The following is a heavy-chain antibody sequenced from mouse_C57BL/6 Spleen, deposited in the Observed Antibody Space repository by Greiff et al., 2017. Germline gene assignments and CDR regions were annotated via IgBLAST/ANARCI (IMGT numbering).Heavy chain of an antibody. CDR3: ARGTPQVGEDY. J-gene: IGHJ2*01. CDR2: IDPADGET. V-gene: IGHV14-2*01. CDR1: GFNIKDYY. Sequence: VQLQQSGAELVKPGASVKLSCTASGFNIKDYYMHWVKQRTEQGLEWIGRIDPADGETKYAPTFQGTATITADTASNPAYLQLSSLTSEDTAVYYYARGTPQVGEDYWGQGTTLTVSS. D-gene: IGHD1-1*01.